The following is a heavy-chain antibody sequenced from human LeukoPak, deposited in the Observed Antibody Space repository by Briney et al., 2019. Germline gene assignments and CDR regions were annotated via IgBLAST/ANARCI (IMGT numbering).Heavy chain of an antibody. Sequence: GGSLRPSRAASGFSVSPNYMTWVRHAPGKWLGWVSVIYSGGRTDYADSVKGRFTISRDSSKNTLYLQMNSLRAEDTAVYYCTRDVIRGTNLGYWGQGTLVTVSS. V-gene: IGHV3-66*02. J-gene: IGHJ4*02. CDR2: IYSGGRT. D-gene: IGHD3-10*01. CDR3: TRDVIRGTNLGY. CDR1: GFSVSPNY.